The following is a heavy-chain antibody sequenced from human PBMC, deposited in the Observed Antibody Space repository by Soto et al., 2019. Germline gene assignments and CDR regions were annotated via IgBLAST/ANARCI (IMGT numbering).Heavy chain of an antibody. D-gene: IGHD3-3*01. CDR2: INAGNGNT. CDR1: GYTFTSYA. Sequence: ASVKVSCKASGYTFTSYAIHWVRQAPGQRLEWMGWINAGNGNTKYSQKFQGRVTITRDTSASTAYMDLSSLRSEDTAVYYCARDPNQGWIFGVVTPIGMDVWGQGTTVTVS. J-gene: IGHJ6*02. CDR3: ARDPNQGWIFGVVTPIGMDV. V-gene: IGHV1-3*01.